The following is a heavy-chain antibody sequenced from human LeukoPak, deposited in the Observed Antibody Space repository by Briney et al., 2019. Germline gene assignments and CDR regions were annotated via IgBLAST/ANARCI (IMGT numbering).Heavy chain of an antibody. D-gene: IGHD5-24*01. J-gene: IGHJ4*02. CDR3: ARPSPPGDGYNPPDH. V-gene: IGHV3-30*03. Sequence: PGGSLRLSCAASGFTFSNAWMSWVRQPLGKGLEWVAVISHDGRTKYYADSMKGRITISRDNSKNTLFLQMNNLRSEDTAVYFCARPSPPGDGYNPPDHWGQGTLVTVSS. CDR2: ISHDGRTK. CDR1: GFTFSNAW.